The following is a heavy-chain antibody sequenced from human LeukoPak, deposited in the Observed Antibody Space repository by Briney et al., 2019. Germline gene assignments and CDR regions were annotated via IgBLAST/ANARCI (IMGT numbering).Heavy chain of an antibody. CDR1: GGSVNSYY. Sequence: SETLSLTCTVSGGSVNSYYWSWIRQPPGKGLEWIGYIYYTGGETNYNPSLKSRLTISVDTSKNQFSLMLTSVTAADTAVYYCARQPGGTAAFDIWAQGTMVTVSS. J-gene: IGHJ3*02. CDR2: IYYTGGET. CDR3: ARQPGGTAAFDI. D-gene: IGHD1-14*01. V-gene: IGHV4-59*08.